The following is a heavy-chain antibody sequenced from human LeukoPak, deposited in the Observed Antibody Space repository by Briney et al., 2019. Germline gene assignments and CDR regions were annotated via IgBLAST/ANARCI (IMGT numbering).Heavy chain of an antibody. J-gene: IGHJ4*02. CDR3: AREGYYDSSGYCTFDY. D-gene: IGHD3-22*01. CDR2: ISAYNGNT. Sequence: ASVKVSCKASGYTFTSYGISWVRQAPGQGLEWMGWISAYNGNTNYAQKLQGRVTMTTDTSTSTAYMELRSLRSDDTAVYYCAREGYYDSSGYCTFDYWGQGTLVTVSS. V-gene: IGHV1-18*01. CDR1: GYTFTSYG.